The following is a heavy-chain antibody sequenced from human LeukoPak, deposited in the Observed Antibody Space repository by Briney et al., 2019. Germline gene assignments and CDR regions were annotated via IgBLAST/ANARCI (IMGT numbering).Heavy chain of an antibody. J-gene: IGHJ1*01. CDR3: ATYSSSNGREFQY. CDR2: ISSSGSTI. V-gene: IGHV3-11*04. D-gene: IGHD2-2*01. CDR1: GFTFSDYY. Sequence: GGSLRLSCAASGFTFSDYYMSWVRQAAGKGLEWVSYISSSGSTIYYADSVKGRFTISRDNAKNSLYLQMNSLRAEDTAVYYCATYSSSNGREFQYWGQGTLVTVSS.